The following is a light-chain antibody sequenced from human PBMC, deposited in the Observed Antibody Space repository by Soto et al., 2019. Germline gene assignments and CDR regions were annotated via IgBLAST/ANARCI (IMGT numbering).Light chain of an antibody. CDR2: TAS. J-gene: IGKJ4*01. CDR1: QDISRR. CDR3: QQVDSFPLT. V-gene: IGKV1D-12*01. Sequence: DIQMTQSPSSVSASVGDRITITCRASQDISRRLAWYQQKPGRAPNLLIYTASTLESGVPSRFSGSGSGTDFTLTISNLQPEDFATYYCQQVDSFPLTIGGRTKVEIK.